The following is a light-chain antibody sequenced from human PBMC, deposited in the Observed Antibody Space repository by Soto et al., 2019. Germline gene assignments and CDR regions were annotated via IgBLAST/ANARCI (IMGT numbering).Light chain of an antibody. CDR2: AAS. V-gene: IGKV1-39*01. J-gene: IGKJ1*01. CDR1: QSISSY. CDR3: QQSYSTPWT. Sequence: DIQMTKSPSSLSASVGDRVTITCRASQSISSYLNWYQQKPGKAPKLLIYAASSLQSGVPSRFSGSGSGTDFTLTISSLQPEDFAPYYCQQSYSTPWTFGQGTKVDTK.